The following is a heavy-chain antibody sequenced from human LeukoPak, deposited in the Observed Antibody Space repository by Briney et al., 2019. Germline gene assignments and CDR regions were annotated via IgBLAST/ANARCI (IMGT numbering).Heavy chain of an antibody. J-gene: IGHJ2*01. CDR1: GFVFRNYF. Sequence: PGGSLRLSCAASGFVFRNYFMSWVRQAPGKGLEWVSYISGSSGIIDYADSVRGRFTISRDNAKNSLYLQMNSLRAEDTAVYYCARGRPDSVWYFDLWGRGTLVTVSS. CDR3: ARGRPDSVWYFDL. V-gene: IGHV3-48*01. CDR2: ISGSSGII. D-gene: IGHD4-11*01.